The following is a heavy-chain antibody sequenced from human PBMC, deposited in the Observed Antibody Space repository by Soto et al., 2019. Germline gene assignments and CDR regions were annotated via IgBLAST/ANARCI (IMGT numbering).Heavy chain of an antibody. CDR1: GYTFTSYG. Sequence: ASVKVSCKASGYTFTSYGISWVRQAPGQGLEWMGWISAYNGNTNYAQKLQGRVTMTTDTSTSTAYMELRSLRSDDTAVYYCAVGRYIVATRDYYYYYMDVWGKGTTVTVSS. V-gene: IGHV1-18*01. CDR2: ISAYNGNT. D-gene: IGHD5-12*01. CDR3: AVGRYIVATRDYYYYYMDV. J-gene: IGHJ6*03.